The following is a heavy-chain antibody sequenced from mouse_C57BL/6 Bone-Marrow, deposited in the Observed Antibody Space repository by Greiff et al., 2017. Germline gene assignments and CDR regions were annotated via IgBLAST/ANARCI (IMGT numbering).Heavy chain of an antibody. CDR1: GFTFSSYA. J-gene: IGHJ2*01. V-gene: IGHV5-9-1*02. CDR2: ISSGGDYI. Sequence: EVQRVESGEGLVKPGGSLKLSCAASGFTFSSYAMSWVRQTPEKRLEWVAYISSGGDYIYYADTVKGRFTISRDNARNTLYLQMSSLKSEDTAMYYCTRVPYYGSSYFYFDYWGQGTTLTVSS. CDR3: TRVPYYGSSYFYFDY. D-gene: IGHD1-1*01.